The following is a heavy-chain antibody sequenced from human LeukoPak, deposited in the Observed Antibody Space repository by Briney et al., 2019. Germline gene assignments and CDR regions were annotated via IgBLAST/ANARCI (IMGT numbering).Heavy chain of an antibody. CDR3: ARVPSPSGEYYYYYYYMDV. V-gene: IGHV4-59*01. CDR2: IYYSGST. CDR1: GGSISSYY. D-gene: IGHD1-26*01. J-gene: IGHJ6*03. Sequence: SETLSLTCTVSGGSISSYYWSWIRQPPGKGLEWIGYIYYSGSTNYNPSLKSRVTISVDTSKNQFSLKLSSVTAADTAVYYCARVPSPSGEYYYYYYYMDVWGKGTTVTVSS.